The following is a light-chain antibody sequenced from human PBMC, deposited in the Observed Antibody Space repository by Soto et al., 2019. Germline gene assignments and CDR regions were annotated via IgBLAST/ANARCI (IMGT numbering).Light chain of an antibody. CDR1: KIERKN. CDR3: QVWDSSTVV. CDR2: SDS. Sequence: SYELTQPLSVSVALGQTARVTCGGNKIERKNVHWYQQRPGQAPVLVIYSDSNRPSGIPERFSGSNSGNTATLTISRAHAGDEADYYCQVWDSSTVVFGGGTKVTVL. J-gene: IGLJ2*01. V-gene: IGLV3-9*01.